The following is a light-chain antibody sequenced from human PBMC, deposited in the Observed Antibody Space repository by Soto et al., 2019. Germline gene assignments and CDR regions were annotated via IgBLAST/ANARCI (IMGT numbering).Light chain of an antibody. J-gene: IGKJ3*01. CDR2: GAS. Sequence: ELALTQSPGTLSLSPGERATLSCRASQSIVNSYLAWYQQKPGQAPRLLIYGASSRATDIPDRFSGIGSGTDFTITISRLEPKDFAVYYCKPYGSSRPFTFGPWTNVDIK. CDR1: QSIVNSY. V-gene: IGKV3-20*01. CDR3: KPYGSSRPFT.